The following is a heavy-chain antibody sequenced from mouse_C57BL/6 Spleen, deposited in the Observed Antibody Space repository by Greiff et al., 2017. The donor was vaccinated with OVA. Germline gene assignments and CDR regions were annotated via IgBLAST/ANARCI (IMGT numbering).Heavy chain of an antibody. CDR1: GYTFTSYG. CDR3: ARGDYYGSSYVSPFDY. Sequence: QVQLQQSGAELARPGASVKLSCKASGYTFTSYGISWVKQRTGQGLEWIGEIYPRSGNTYYNEKFKGKATLTADKSSSTAYMELRSLTSEDSAVYFCARGDYYGSSYVSPFDYWGQGTTLTVSS. CDR2: IYPRSGNT. J-gene: IGHJ2*01. V-gene: IGHV1-81*01. D-gene: IGHD1-1*01.